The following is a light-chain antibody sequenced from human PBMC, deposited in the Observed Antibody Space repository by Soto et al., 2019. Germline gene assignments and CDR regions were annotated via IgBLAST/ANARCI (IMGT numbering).Light chain of an antibody. CDR1: SFNIGSNF. J-gene: IGLJ2*01. CDR3: GTWDSSLSAVV. Sequence: QSVLTQPPSVSAAPGQKVTISCSGSSFNIGSNFGSWYQQLPGTAPKLLIYDNDKRPPGIPDRFSGSKSGTSATLGITGLQTGDEADYYCGTWDSSLSAVVFGGGTKLTVL. V-gene: IGLV1-51*01. CDR2: DND.